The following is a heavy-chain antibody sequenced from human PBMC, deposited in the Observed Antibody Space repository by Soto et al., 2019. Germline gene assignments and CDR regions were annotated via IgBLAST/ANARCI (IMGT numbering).Heavy chain of an antibody. V-gene: IGHV3-48*01. D-gene: IGHD3-9*01. Sequence: EVQLVESGGGLVQPGESLRLSCVVSGFTFSSYAMSRVRQAPGKGLEWVSYISNSGSVINYADSVKGRFTVSRDYAKNSLFLEMNSLSAEDAAVYYCARDGAVAGKRYFYGMDVWGQGTTVTVSS. CDR1: GFTFSSYA. CDR3: ARDGAVAGKRYFYGMDV. J-gene: IGHJ6*02. CDR2: ISNSGSVI.